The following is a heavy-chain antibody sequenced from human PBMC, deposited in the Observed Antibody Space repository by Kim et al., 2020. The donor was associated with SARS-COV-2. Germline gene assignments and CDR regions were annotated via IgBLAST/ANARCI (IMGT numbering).Heavy chain of an antibody. Sequence: SVKVSCKASGGTFSSYAISWVRQAPGQGLEWMGGIIPIFGTANYAQKFQGRVTITADESTSTAYMELSSLRSEDTAVYYCARDHYGDYDLGYYGMDVWGQGTTVTVSS. D-gene: IGHD4-17*01. CDR2: IIPIFGTA. J-gene: IGHJ6*02. CDR3: ARDHYGDYDLGYYGMDV. CDR1: GGTFSSYA. V-gene: IGHV1-69*13.